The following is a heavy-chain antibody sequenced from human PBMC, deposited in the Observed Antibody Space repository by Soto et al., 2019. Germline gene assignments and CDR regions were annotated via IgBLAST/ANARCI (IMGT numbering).Heavy chain of an antibody. V-gene: IGHV3-74*01. D-gene: IGHD3-16*01. CDR3: ARGYDAAQYYFDY. Sequence: PGGSLRLSCAASGFTYSDYWMHWVRQAPGKEPVWVSRVNGGGGVTYYADSVRGRFIISRDNSKNTVYLEMNSLGVEDTAVYYCARGYDAAQYYFDYWGRGTLVTVSS. CDR2: VNGGGGVT. J-gene: IGHJ4*02. CDR1: GFTYSDYW.